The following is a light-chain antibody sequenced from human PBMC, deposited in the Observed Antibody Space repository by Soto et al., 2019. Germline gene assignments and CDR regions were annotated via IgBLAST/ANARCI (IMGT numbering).Light chain of an antibody. V-gene: IGKV3-20*01. CDR2: GAS. CDR1: QSVSSNY. J-gene: IGKJ3*01. CDR3: QQYGSSSFT. Sequence: EIVLTQSPGTLSLSPGERATLSCRASQSVSSNYLAWYQQKPGQAPRLLIYGASSRATGIPDWFSGSGSGTVFTLTISRLEPEDFAVYYCQQYGSSSFTFGPGNKVDI.